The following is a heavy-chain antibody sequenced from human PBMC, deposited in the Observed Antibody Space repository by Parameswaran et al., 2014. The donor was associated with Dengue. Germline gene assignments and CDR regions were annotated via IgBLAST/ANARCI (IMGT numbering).Heavy chain of an antibody. CDR2: IKRKPDGGTA. J-gene: IGHJ4*02. D-gene: IGHD6-13*01. V-gene: IGHV3-15*01. Sequence: RWIRQPPGKGLEWVGHIKRKPDGGTAEYAAPVKGRFTISRDDSRNTAYVQMNSLKSEDTAVYFCTTGWASSWYGWGQGTLVTVSS. CDR3: TTGWASSWYG.